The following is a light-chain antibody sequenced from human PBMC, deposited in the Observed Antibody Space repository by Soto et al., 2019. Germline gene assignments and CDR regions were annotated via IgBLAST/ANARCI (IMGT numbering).Light chain of an antibody. CDR1: QTISSW. V-gene: IGKV1-5*03. CDR2: KAS. CDR3: QHYNSYSEA. J-gene: IGKJ1*01. Sequence: DIQMTQSPSTLSGSVGDRVTITCRASQTISSWLAWYQQKPGKAPKLLIYKASTLKSGVPSRFSGSGSGTEFTLTISSLXXDDFATYYCQHYNSYSEAFGQGTKVELK.